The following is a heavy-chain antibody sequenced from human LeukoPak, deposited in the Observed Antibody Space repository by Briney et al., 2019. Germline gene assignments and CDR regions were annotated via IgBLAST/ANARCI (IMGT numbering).Heavy chain of an antibody. Sequence: TSETLSLTCAVSGGSISSGGYSWSWIRQPPGKGLEWIGYIYHSGSTYYNPSLKSRVTISVDRSKNQFSLKLSSVTAADTAVYYCARDVSIPNTDSIVVVPAAIFVYWGQGTLVTVSS. CDR2: IYHSGST. CDR1: GGSISSGGYS. D-gene: IGHD2-2*02. J-gene: IGHJ4*02. CDR3: ARDVSIPNTDSIVVVPAAIFVY. V-gene: IGHV4-30-2*01.